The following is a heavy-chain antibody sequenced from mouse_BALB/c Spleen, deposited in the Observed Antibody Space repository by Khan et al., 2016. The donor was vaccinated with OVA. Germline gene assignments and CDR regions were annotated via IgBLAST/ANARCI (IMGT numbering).Heavy chain of an antibody. CDR1: GFSLTGYG. V-gene: IGHV2-6-7*01. CDR3: ARAYYGNYREAMDY. Sequence: VQLQESGPGLVAPSQSLSITCTVSGFSLTGYGVNWVRQPPGKGLEWLAMIWGDGTTDYNSALTSRLSISKDNSKSHVFLKMNRLQTDDTARYYCARAYYGNYREAMDYWGQGTSVTVAS. D-gene: IGHD2-10*01. CDR2: IWGDGTT. J-gene: IGHJ4*01.